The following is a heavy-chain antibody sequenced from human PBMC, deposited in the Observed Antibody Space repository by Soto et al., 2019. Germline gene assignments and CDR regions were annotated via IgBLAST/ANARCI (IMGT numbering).Heavy chain of an antibody. CDR2: IIPIFGTA. V-gene: IGHV1-69*13. D-gene: IGHD2-2*01. CDR3: ARYCSSTSCYGWDYYYGVDV. Sequence: SVKVSCKASGGTFSSYAISWVRQAPGQGLEWMGGIIPIFGTANYAQKFQGRVTITADESTSTAYMELSSLRSEDTAVYYCARYCSSTSCYGWDYYYGVDVWGQGTTVTVSS. CDR1: GGTFSSYA. J-gene: IGHJ6*02.